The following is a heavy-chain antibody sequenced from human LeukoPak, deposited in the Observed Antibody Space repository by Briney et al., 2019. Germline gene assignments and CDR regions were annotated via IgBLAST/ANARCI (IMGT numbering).Heavy chain of an antibody. V-gene: IGHV3-21*04. D-gene: IGHD5-24*01. CDR2: ISSSSSYI. CDR3: ARGRWLPPMAFDI. Sequence: AGGSLRLSCAASGFTFSSYGMNWVRQAPGKGLEWVSSISSSSSYIYYADSVKGRFTISRDNAKNSLYLQMNSLRAEDTAVYYCARGRWLPPMAFDIWGQGTMVTVSS. J-gene: IGHJ3*02. CDR1: GFTFSSYG.